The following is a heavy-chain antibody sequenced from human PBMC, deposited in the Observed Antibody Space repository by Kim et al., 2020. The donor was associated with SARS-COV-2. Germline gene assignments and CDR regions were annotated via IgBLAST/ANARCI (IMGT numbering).Heavy chain of an antibody. J-gene: IGHJ4*02. D-gene: IGHD4-17*01. CDR1: GGSFSGYY. Sequence: SETLSLTCAVYGGSFSGYYWSWIRQPPGKGLEWIGEINHSGSTNYNPSLKSRVTISVDTSKNQFSLKLSSVTAADTAVYYCARRAVTTDYWGQGTLVTVSS. CDR3: ARRAVTTDY. V-gene: IGHV4-34*01. CDR2: INHSGST.